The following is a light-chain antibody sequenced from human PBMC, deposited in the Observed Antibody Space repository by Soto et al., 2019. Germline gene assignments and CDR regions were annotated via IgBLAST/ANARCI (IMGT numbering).Light chain of an antibody. V-gene: IGKV3-20*01. CDR1: QDISSSY. Sequence: EIVLTQSPGTLSLSPGERATLSCRASQDISSSYLAWYQQKLGQAPRLLIYGASSRATGIPDRFSGSGSGTYFTLTISRLETEDFAVYYCQQYGASPPWTFGQGTKVEIK. J-gene: IGKJ1*01. CDR3: QQYGASPPWT. CDR2: GAS.